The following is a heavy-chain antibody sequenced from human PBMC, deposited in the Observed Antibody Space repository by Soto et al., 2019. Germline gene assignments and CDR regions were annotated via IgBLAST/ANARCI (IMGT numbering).Heavy chain of an antibody. D-gene: IGHD3-22*01. V-gene: IGHV3-23*01. CDR3: ARWYYYDSSGGNYYYYGMDV. CDR2: ISGSGGST. Sequence: GGSLRLSCAASGFTFSSYAMSWVRQAPGKGLEWVSAISGSGGSTYYADSVKGRFTISRDNSKNTLYLQMNSLRAEDTAVYYCARWYYYDSSGGNYYYYGMDVWGQGTTVTVSS. CDR1: GFTFSSYA. J-gene: IGHJ6*02.